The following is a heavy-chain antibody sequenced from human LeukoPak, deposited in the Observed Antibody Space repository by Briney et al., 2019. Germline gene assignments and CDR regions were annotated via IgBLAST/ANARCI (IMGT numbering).Heavy chain of an antibody. CDR1: GFTFSSYA. CDR2: ISGSGGST. V-gene: IGHV3-23*01. Sequence: GGSLRLSCAASGFTFSSYAMSWVRQAPGKGLEWVSAISGSGGSTYYADSVKGRFTISRDNSKNTLYLQMNSLRAEDTAVYYCAKDQSRIAVAGNNWFDPWGQGTLVTVSS. J-gene: IGHJ5*02. D-gene: IGHD6-19*01. CDR3: AKDQSRIAVAGNNWFDP.